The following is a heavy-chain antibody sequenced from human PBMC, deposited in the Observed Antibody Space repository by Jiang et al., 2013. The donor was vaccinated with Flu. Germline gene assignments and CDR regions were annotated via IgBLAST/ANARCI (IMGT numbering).Heavy chain of an antibody. J-gene: IGHJ4*02. Sequence: FSTYAFSWVRQAPGQGPEWMGGIIPLYSKPNYTEKFQGRITITADRATTTTYMYLGSLTSEDTAVYYCARDGPVTVTTGYYFDYWGQGILVTVSS. CDR1: FSTYA. D-gene: IGHD4-17*01. CDR2: IIPLYSKP. V-gene: IGHV1-69*06. CDR3: ARDGPVTVTTGYYFDY.